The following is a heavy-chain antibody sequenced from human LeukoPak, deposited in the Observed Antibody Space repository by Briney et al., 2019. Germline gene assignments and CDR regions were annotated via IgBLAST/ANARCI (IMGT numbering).Heavy chain of an antibody. CDR3: AGGSYYGSGSRPGYIEY. CDR1: GFSVNNNY. D-gene: IGHD3-10*01. CDR2: MDNFGYK. Sequence: GGSLRLSCAASGFSVNNNYMNWVRQATGRGLEWVSLMDNFGYKHYADSVEGRVTISRDSSRNTVYLQLNSLRAEDTGVYYCAGGSYYGSGSRPGYIEYWGQGTLVTVSS. V-gene: IGHV3-53*01. J-gene: IGHJ4*02.